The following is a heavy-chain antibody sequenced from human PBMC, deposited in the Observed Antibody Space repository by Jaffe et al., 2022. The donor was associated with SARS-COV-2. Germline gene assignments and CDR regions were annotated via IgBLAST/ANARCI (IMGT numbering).Heavy chain of an antibody. Sequence: QVQLQGSGPGLVKPSETLSLTCTVSGGPIRNNYWSWIRQPPGKGLEWIGYIHSSGSTNCNPSLKSRVTISVDSPKNQFSLKLISVTAADTAMYFCAKYYCPNGVCGGFDYWGQGALVTVSS. J-gene: IGHJ4*02. V-gene: IGHV4-59*01. CDR3: AKYYCPNGVCGGFDY. CDR2: IHSSGST. CDR1: GGPIRNNY. D-gene: IGHD2-8*01.